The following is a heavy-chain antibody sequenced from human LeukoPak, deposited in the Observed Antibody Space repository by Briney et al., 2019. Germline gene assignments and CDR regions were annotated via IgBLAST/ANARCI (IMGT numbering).Heavy chain of an antibody. Sequence: PGGSLRLSCAASGFTFSSYGMHWVRQAPGKGLEWVAVISYDGSNKYYADSVKGRFTISRDNSKNTLYLQMNSPRAEDTAVYYCAKAVVPAAKHYYYGMDVWGQGTTVTVSS. J-gene: IGHJ6*02. CDR1: GFTFSSYG. CDR3: AKAVVPAAKHYYYGMDV. CDR2: ISYDGSNK. V-gene: IGHV3-30*18. D-gene: IGHD2-2*01.